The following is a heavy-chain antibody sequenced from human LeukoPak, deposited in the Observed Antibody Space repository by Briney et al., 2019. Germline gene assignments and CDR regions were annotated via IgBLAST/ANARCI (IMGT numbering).Heavy chain of an antibody. Sequence: GGSLRLSCAASGFTFSSYWIHCVRQAPGKGLVWVSRINSGGSDSIYADSVKGRFTISRDNAQNTVYLQMNSLRAEDTAIYYCARGHSTGCFDYWGQGTLVTVSS. CDR3: ARGHSTGCFDY. CDR1: GFTFSSYW. V-gene: IGHV3-74*01. D-gene: IGHD1-14*01. CDR2: INSGGSDS. J-gene: IGHJ4*02.